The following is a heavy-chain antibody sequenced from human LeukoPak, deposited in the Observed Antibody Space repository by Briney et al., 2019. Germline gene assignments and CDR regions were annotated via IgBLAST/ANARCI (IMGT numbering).Heavy chain of an antibody. D-gene: IGHD6-6*01. CDR2: IIPIFGTA. Sequence: SVTVSCKASGGTFSSYAIGWVRQAPGQGLEWTGGIIPIFGTANYAQKFQGRVTITTDESTSTAYMELSSLRSEDTAVYYCASHSSSPAGGRGYYYMDVWGKGTTVTVSS. J-gene: IGHJ6*03. CDR1: GGTFSSYA. V-gene: IGHV1-69*05. CDR3: ASHSSSPAGGRGYYYMDV.